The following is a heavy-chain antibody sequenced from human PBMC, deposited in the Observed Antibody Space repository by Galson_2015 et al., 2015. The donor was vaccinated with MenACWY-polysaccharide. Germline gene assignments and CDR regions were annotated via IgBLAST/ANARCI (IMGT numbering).Heavy chain of an antibody. D-gene: IGHD1-26*01. J-gene: IGHJ4*02. Sequence: SLRLSCAASGFTFGDYAMSWFRQAPGKGLGWVGFIRSRAYGGTTEYAASVKGRFTISRDDSKSIAYLQMNSLKTEDTAVYYCTSDSQVGAKRYYFDYWGQGTLVTVSS. CDR3: TSDSQVGAKRYYFDY. CDR1: GFTFGDYA. V-gene: IGHV3-49*03. CDR2: IRSRAYGGTT.